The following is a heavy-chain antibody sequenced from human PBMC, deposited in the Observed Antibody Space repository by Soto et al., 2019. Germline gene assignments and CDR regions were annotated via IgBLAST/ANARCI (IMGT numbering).Heavy chain of an antibody. V-gene: IGHV1-2*02. D-gene: IGHD2-15*01. CDR3: GSDQAGVAGSYYYYYGRDV. Sequence: ASVKVSCKTSGYMFPHYHMHSVRQAPGQGLEWMGWINPNSGGTNYAQKFQGRVTMTRDTSISTAYMELSRLRSDDTAVYFCGSDQAGVAGSYYYYYGRDVWGKESTVTVAS. J-gene: IGHJ6*04. CDR2: INPNSGGT. CDR1: GYMFPHYH.